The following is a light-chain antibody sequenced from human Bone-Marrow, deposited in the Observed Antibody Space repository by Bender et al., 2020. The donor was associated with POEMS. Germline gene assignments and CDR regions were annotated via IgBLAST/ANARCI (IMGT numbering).Light chain of an antibody. CDR3: CSSATTNTFI. J-gene: IGLJ2*01. CDR2: EVT. CDR1: SSDVGGYNY. Sequence: QSALTQPPSASGSPGQSVTISCTGTSSDVGGYNYVSWYQQHPGKAPKLMIYEVTKRPSGVSDRFTGSKSGNTASLTISGLQAEDEADYYCCSSATTNTFIFGGGTTLTVL. V-gene: IGLV2-8*01.